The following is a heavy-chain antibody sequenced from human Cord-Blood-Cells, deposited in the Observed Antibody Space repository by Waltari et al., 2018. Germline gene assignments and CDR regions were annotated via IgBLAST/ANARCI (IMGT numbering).Heavy chain of an antibody. CDR1: GGTCSTYA. CDR2: IIPSFGTA. Sequence: QVQLVQSGAEVKRPGSSVTVSCKASGGTCSTYAISWVRQAPGPGLQWLRPIIPSFGTANYAQKFQGRVTITADESTSTAYMELSSLRSEETAVYYCASDQALTRGYSGYDSARVRYYYYYGMDVWGQGTTVTVSS. V-gene: IGHV1-69*01. J-gene: IGHJ6*02. CDR3: ASDQALTRGYSGYDSARVRYYYYYGMDV. D-gene: IGHD5-12*01.